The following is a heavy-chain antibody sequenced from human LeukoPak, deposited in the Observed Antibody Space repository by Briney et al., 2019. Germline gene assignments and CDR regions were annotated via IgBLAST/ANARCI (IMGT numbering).Heavy chain of an antibody. J-gene: IGHJ4*02. CDR1: CGSFNGYY. CDR3: ARGTAMAPYYFDY. Sequence: ETLSLTFAVYCGSFNGYYWSWIRPPPGKGLEWIGEINHSGSTNYNPSLKSRVTISVDTSKNQFSLKLSSVTAADTAVYYCARGTAMAPYYFDYWGQGTLVTVSS. CDR2: INHSGST. D-gene: IGHD5-18*01. V-gene: IGHV4-34*01.